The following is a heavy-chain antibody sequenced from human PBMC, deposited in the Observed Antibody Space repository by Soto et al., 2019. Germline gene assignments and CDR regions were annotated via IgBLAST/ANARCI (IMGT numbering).Heavy chain of an antibody. CDR1: GYSFTKYG. V-gene: IGHV1-3*01. D-gene: IGHD2-2*01. CDR3: ARTDCSSTSCYNYYYYGMDV. Sequence: ALVKVSCKTSGYSFTKYGLHWVRQAPGQRLEWMGWINPGNGDTKYSQKFQGRVTITRDTSATTAYMELSSLRSEDSAVFYCARTDCSSTSCYNYYYYGMDVWGQGTTVTVSS. J-gene: IGHJ6*02. CDR2: INPGNGDT.